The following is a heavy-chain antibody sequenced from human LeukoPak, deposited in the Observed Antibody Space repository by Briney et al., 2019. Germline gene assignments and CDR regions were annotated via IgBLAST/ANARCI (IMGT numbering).Heavy chain of an antibody. CDR3: TRGREMATIRVSDCFDY. D-gene: IGHD5-24*01. Sequence: GGSLRLSCAASGFTFSSYWMSWVRQAPGKGLEWVANIKQDGSEKYYVDSVKGRFTISRDNAKNSLYLQMNSLRAEDTAVYYCTRGREMATIRVSDCFDYWGQGTLVTVSS. CDR1: GFTFSSYW. V-gene: IGHV3-7*01. CDR2: IKQDGSEK. J-gene: IGHJ4*02.